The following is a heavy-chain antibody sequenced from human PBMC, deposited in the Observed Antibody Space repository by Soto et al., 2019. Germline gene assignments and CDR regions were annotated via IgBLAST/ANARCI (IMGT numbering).Heavy chain of an antibody. Sequence: ETLSLTCTVSGGSISSSSYYWGWIRQPPGKGLEWIGSIYYSGSTYYNPSLKSRVTISVDTSKNQFSLKLSSVTAADTAVYYCARQEPGITIFGVVLNWFDPWGQGTLVTVS. V-gene: IGHV4-39*01. J-gene: IGHJ5*02. CDR2: IYYSGST. D-gene: IGHD3-3*01. CDR3: ARQEPGITIFGVVLNWFDP. CDR1: GGSISSSSYY.